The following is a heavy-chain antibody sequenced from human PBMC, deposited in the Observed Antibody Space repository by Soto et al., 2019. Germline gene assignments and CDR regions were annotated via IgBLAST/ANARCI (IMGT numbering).Heavy chain of an antibody. D-gene: IGHD6-19*01. CDR1: GFTFSDYA. J-gene: IGHJ4*02. Sequence: VQLVESGGGVVQPGRSLRLSCAASGFTFSDYAMHWVRQAPGKGLEWVAVVSHDGRNTHYAASVKGRFTISRDSSKNTVSLEMTSLIAEDTAVYYCAKGGRQWLVTSDFNYWGQGALVTVSS. CDR3: AKGGRQWLVTSDFNY. V-gene: IGHV3-30*18. CDR2: VSHDGRNT.